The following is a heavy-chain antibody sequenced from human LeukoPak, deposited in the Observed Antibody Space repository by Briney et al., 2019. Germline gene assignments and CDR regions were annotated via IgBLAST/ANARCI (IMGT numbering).Heavy chain of an antibody. CDR2: IIPIFGTA. J-gene: IGHJ4*02. D-gene: IGHD5-24*01. CDR3: ARLRDGYNCGSFDY. Sequence: SVKVSCKASGGTFISYAISWVRQAPGQGLEWMGGIIPIFGTANYAQKFQGRVTITADESTSTAYMELSSLRSEDTAVYYCARLRDGYNCGSFDYWGQGTLVTVSS. CDR1: GGTFISYA. V-gene: IGHV1-69*13.